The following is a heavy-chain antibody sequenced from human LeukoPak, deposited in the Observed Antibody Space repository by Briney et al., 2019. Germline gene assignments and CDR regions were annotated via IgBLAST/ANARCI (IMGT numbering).Heavy chain of an antibody. Sequence: KVSCKASGGTFSSYAISWVRQAPGQGLEWMGIIYPGDSDTRYSPSFQGQVTISADKSISTAYLQWSSLKASDTAMYYCARPLSSFGELFWGQGTLVTVSS. J-gene: IGHJ4*02. CDR1: GGTFSSYA. CDR2: IYPGDSDT. V-gene: IGHV5-51*01. CDR3: ARPLSSFGELF. D-gene: IGHD3-10*01.